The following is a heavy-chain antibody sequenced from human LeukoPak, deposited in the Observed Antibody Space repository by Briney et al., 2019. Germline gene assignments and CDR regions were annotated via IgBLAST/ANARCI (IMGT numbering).Heavy chain of an antibody. J-gene: IGHJ4*02. D-gene: IGHD3-10*01. CDR3: ARGLYYYGSQYD. CDR2: INHSGST. Sequence: PSETLSLTCTVSGGSISSSSYYWSWIRQPPGKGLEWIGEINHSGSTNYNPSLKSRVTISVDTSKNQFSLKLSSVTAADTAVYYCARGLYYYGSQYDWGQGTLVTVSS. CDR1: GGSISSSSYY. V-gene: IGHV4-39*07.